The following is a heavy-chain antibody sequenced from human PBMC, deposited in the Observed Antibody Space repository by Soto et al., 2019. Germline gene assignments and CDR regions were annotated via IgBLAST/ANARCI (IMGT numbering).Heavy chain of an antibody. V-gene: IGHV1-46*01. CDR3: ARVYCSGGGCYGIDY. CDR2: INPSGDT. Sequence: QVQLVQSGAEVKKPGASVKISCKASGDTFTSYYMHWVRQAPGQGLEWMGIINPSGDTSYAQKFQRGVTMTRDTSTSTVYMELSSLRSEDTAVYYCARVYCSGGGCYGIDYWGQGTLVTVSS. J-gene: IGHJ4*02. D-gene: IGHD2-15*01. CDR1: GDTFTSYY.